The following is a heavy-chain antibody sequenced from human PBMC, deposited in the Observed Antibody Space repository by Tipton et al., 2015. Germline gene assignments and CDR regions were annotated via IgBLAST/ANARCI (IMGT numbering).Heavy chain of an antibody. CDR3: ARDLEHGMDV. CDR2: IYESGTT. J-gene: IGHJ6*02. CDR1: GGSISSSSYY. Sequence: TLSLTCTVSGGSISSSSYYWGWIRQPPGKDLEWIASIYESGTTYYNPSLKSRVIISLDTSKNQFSLTLNSVTAADTAVYYCARDLEHGMDVWGQGTTVTVSS. D-gene: IGHD5-24*01. V-gene: IGHV4-39*07.